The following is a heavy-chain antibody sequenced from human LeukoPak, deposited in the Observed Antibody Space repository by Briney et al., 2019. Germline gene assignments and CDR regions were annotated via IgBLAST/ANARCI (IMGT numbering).Heavy chain of an antibody. CDR3: AKAELGVDTFFDY. V-gene: IGHV3-30*02. J-gene: IGHJ4*02. D-gene: IGHD3-3*01. CDR1: GFTFSRCG. Sequence: GGSLRLSCAASGFTFSRCGMRWVRQAPGKGLEWVAFLQYDGSEMAYADSVKGRFTISRDNSKNCLYLQMNSLRAEDTAFYYCAKAELGVDTFFDYWGQGTLVTVSS. CDR2: LQYDGSEM.